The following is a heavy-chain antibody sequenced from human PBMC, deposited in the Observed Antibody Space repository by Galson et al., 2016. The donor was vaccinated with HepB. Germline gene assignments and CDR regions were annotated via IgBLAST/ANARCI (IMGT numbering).Heavy chain of an antibody. J-gene: IGHJ6*02. Sequence: SLRLSCAASGFTFSYYAMSWVRQAPGKGLEWVSAISGSGGSTYYADSVKGRFTISRDNSKNTLYLQMNGLRAEDTAVYYCAKSVRSYDFWSGKGLRRHFYGLDVWGQGTTVIVSS. CDR3: AKSVRSYDFWSGKGLRRHFYGLDV. D-gene: IGHD3-3*01. V-gene: IGHV3-23*01. CDR1: GFTFSYYA. CDR2: ISGSGGST.